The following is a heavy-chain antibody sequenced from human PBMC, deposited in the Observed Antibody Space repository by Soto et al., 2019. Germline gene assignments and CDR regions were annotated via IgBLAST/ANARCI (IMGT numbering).Heavy chain of an antibody. V-gene: IGHV3-23*01. CDR3: ARAPSGSYPEFDY. Sequence: EVQLLESGGGLVQPGGSLRLSCAASGFTFSSYAMSWVRQAPGKGLEWVSAISGSGGSTYYADSVKGRFTISRDNSKNTLYVQMNSLRGEDTAVYYCARAPSGSYPEFDYWGQGTLVTVSS. CDR1: GFTFSSYA. D-gene: IGHD1-26*01. CDR2: ISGSGGST. J-gene: IGHJ4*02.